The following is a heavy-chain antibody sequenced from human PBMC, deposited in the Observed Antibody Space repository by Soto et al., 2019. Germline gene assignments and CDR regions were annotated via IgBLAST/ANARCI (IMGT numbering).Heavy chain of an antibody. V-gene: IGHV3-23*01. D-gene: IGHD2-21*02. CDR3: AKDPPGRHIIVVTALDF. Sequence: LQSEGGLVQPGGSLRLSCAGSGFTYGAYAMSWVRQAPGKGLEWVSSISGSGGNTFYADSVKGRFTISRDNSKNTLYLQMNSLRAEDTAVYYCAKDPPGRHIIVVTALDFWGQGTLVTVSA. J-gene: IGHJ4*02. CDR2: ISGSGGNT. CDR1: GFTYGAYA.